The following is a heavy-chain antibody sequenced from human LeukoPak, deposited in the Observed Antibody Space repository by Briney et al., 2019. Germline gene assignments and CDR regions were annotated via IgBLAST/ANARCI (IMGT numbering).Heavy chain of an antibody. J-gene: IGHJ5*02. CDR3: ARRDYAAWFDP. Sequence: KPLETLSLTCNVSGDSITSGGFYWAWIRQSPGKGLEWIGNVFYSGSTQYNPSLRGRVSISMDMTKNQFSLNLNSVSVTDTAIYYCARRDYAAWFDPWGQGTLVTVSS. V-gene: IGHV4-39*01. CDR2: VFYSGST. D-gene: IGHD4/OR15-4a*01. CDR1: GDSITSGGFY.